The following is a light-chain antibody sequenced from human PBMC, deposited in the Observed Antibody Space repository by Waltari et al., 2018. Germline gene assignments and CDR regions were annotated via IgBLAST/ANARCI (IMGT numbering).Light chain of an antibody. V-gene: IGKV3-20*01. Sequence: EIVLTQSPGTLSLSPGERATLSCRASQSVSSAYFAWYQHKPGQAPRLVMFATSIRGTDIPDRFGGGGSGTDFTLTISRLEPEDFAVYYCQQYGSSITFGGGTKVEIK. CDR3: QQYGSSIT. CDR2: ATS. J-gene: IGKJ4*01. CDR1: QSVSSAY.